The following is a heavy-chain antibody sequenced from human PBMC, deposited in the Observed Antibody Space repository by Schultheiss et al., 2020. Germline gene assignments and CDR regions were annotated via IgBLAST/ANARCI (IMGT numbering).Heavy chain of an antibody. V-gene: IGHV3-30*18. Sequence: GGSLRLSCAASGFTFSSYGMHWVRQAPGKGLEWVAVISYDGSNKYYADSVKGRFTISRDNSKNTLYLQMNSLRAEDTAVYYCAKEVSDYDFWSGYTIDYWGQGTLVTVSS. CDR2: ISYDGSNK. D-gene: IGHD3-3*01. CDR1: GFTFSSYG. CDR3: AKEVSDYDFWSGYTIDY. J-gene: IGHJ4*02.